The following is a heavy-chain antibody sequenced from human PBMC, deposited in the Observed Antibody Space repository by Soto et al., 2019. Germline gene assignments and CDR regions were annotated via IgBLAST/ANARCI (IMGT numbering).Heavy chain of an antibody. D-gene: IGHD3-22*01. V-gene: IGHV3-30-3*01. CDR2: ISYDGSNK. J-gene: IGHJ3*02. Sequence: GGSLRLSCAASGFTFSSYWMSWVRQAPGKGLEWVAVISYDGSNKYYADSVKGRFTISRDNSKNTLYLQMNSLRAEDTAVYYCARVGLETYYYDSSGYQRAFYIWGQGTMVTVSS. CDR3: ARVGLETYYYDSSGYQRAFYI. CDR1: GFTFSSYW.